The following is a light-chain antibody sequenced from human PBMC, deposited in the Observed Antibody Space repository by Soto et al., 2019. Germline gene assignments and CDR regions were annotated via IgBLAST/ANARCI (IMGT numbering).Light chain of an antibody. J-gene: IGKJ4*01. CDR3: QQYGRTPLT. CDR2: DAS. CDR1: QSVSRNY. V-gene: IGKV3-20*01. Sequence: EIVLTQSPGTLSLSPGERATLSCRASQSVSRNYLAWYQQKPGQAPRLLIYDASSRATGIPDRFSGSGPGADFSLTINRLEPEDFAVYFCQQYGRTPLTFGGGTKVDIK.